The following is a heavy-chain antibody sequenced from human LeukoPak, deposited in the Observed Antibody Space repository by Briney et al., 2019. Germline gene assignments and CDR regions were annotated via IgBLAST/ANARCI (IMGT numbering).Heavy chain of an antibody. D-gene: IGHD3-22*01. V-gene: IGHV4-30-4*01. J-gene: IGHJ4*02. CDR3: TRDGPRSSGYPDN. CDR1: GGSISSGDYY. CDR2: IYYSGST. Sequence: SETLSLTCTVSGGSISSGDYYWSWIRQPPGKDLEWIGYIYYSGSTYYNPSLKSRVTISVDTSKNQFSLKLSSVTAADTAVYYCTRDGPRSSGYPDNWGQGTLVTVSA.